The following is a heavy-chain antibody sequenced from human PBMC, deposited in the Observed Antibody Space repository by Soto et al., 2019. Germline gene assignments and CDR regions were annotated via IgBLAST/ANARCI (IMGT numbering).Heavy chain of an antibody. CDR2: IYWDDDK. CDR3: ARRTSRRIAYCGGDCLGPFDY. V-gene: IGHV2-5*02. Sequence: ESGPTLVNPTQTLTLTCTFSGFSLSTSGVGVGWIRQPPGKALEWLALIYWDDDKRYSPSLKSRLTITKDTSKNQVVLTMTNMDPVDTATYYCARRTSRRIAYCGGDCLGPFDYWGQGTLVTVSS. J-gene: IGHJ4*02. CDR1: GFSLSTSGVG. D-gene: IGHD2-21*02.